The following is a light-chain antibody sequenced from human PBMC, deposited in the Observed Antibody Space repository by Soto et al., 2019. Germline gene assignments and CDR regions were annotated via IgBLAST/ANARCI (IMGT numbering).Light chain of an antibody. V-gene: IGLV1-40*01. CDR1: SSNIGAGYD. CDR3: QSYDSSLSGSV. CDR2: GNS. Sequence: QSVLTQPPSGSGAPGQRVTIFCTGSSSNIGAGYDVHWYQQLPGTAPKLLIYGNSNRPSGVPDRFSGSKSGTSASLAITGLQAEDEADYYCQSYDSSLSGSVFGGGTKLTVL. J-gene: IGLJ3*02.